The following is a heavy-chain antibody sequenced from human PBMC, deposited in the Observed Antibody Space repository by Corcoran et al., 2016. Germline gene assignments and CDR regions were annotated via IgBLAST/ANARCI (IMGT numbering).Heavy chain of an antibody. Sequence: QVQLQESGPGLVKPSETLSLTCTVSGGSISSYYWSWIRQPPGTGLEWIGYIYYSGSTNYNPSLKSRVTIKNQFSLKLSPVTAADTAVYYCARGYYGYYVFDYWGQGSPVTVSS. J-gene: IGHJ4*02. V-gene: IGHV4-59*01. CDR1: GGSISSYY. CDR3: ARGYYGYYVFDY. CDR2: IYYSGST. D-gene: IGHD4-17*01.